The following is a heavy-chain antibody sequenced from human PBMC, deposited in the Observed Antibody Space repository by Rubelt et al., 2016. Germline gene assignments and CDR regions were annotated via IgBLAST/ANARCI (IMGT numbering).Heavy chain of an antibody. D-gene: IGHD3-3*01. CDR3: VRPLGSGYYAY. Sequence: QLVQSGAEVKKPGSSVKVSCKTSGDTFSTYALSWVRQAPGQRLEWMGGIVPFFGSGDYAQKFQGRVTITADESSSTAYMELSSLRSEDTAVYYCVRPLGSGYYAYWGQGILVSVSS. CDR2: IVPFFGSG. J-gene: IGHJ4*02. CDR1: GDTFSTYA. V-gene: IGHV1-69*01.